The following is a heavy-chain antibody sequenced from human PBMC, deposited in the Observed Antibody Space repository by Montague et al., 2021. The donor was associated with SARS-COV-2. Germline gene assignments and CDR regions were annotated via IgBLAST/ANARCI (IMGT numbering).Heavy chain of an antibody. V-gene: IGHV4-39*01. Sequence: SETLSLTSTVSGGSVSGTSYYWAWIRQPPGKGLEWIVNIHHSGTTFYNLPLKSRVTISVDTSKNEVSLKLNSVTAADTAVYYCARQGGPAGKHWFDPWGQGTLVTVSS. CDR2: IHHSGTT. CDR3: ARQGGPAGKHWFDP. J-gene: IGHJ5*02. CDR1: GGSVSGTSYY. D-gene: IGHD2-2*01.